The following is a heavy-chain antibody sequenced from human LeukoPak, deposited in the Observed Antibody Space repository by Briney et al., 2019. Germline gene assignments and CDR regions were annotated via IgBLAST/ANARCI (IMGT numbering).Heavy chain of an antibody. V-gene: IGHV3-30*02. CDR1: GFTFSSYG. CDR2: IRYDGSNK. J-gene: IGHJ4*02. CDR3: AKDQYCTSTSCYVGY. D-gene: IGHD2-2*01. Sequence: GGSLRLSCAASGFTFSSYGMHWVRQAPGKGLEWVAFIRYDGSNKYYADSVKGRFTISRDNSKNTLYLQMNSLRAEDTSVYYCAKDQYCTSTSCYVGYWGQGTLVTVSS.